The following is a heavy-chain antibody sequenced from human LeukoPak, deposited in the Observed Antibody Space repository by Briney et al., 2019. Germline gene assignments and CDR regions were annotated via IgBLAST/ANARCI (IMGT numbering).Heavy chain of an antibody. CDR1: GYTFTGYY. CDR2: INPNSGGT. D-gene: IGHD1-26*01. CDR3: ARDDSGSYYFDY. Sequence: ASVKVSCKASGYTFTGYYMHWVRQAPGQGLEWMGWINPNSGGTNYAQKFQGRVTMTRDTSISTAYMELSRLRSDDTAVCYCARDDSGSYYFDYWGQGTLVTVSS. V-gene: IGHV1-2*02. J-gene: IGHJ4*02.